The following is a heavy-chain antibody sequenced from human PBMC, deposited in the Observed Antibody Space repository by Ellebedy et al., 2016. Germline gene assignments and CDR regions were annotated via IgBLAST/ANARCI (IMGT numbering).Heavy chain of an antibody. J-gene: IGHJ6*02. CDR3: ARGGYSSSWYEGPYYYYGMDV. CDR1: GYTFTSYG. CDR2: ISAYNGNT. Sequence: ASVKVSCKASGYTFTSYGTSWVRQAPGQGLEWMGWISAYNGNTNYAQKLQGRVTMTTDTSTSTAYMELRSLRSDDTAVYYCARGGYSSSWYEGPYYYYGMDVWGQGTTVTVSS. D-gene: IGHD6-13*01. V-gene: IGHV1-18*01.